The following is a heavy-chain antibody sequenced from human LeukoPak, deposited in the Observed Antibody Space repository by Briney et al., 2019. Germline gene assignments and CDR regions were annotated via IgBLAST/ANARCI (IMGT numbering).Heavy chain of an antibody. Sequence: SETLSLTCTVSGYSISSGYYWGWIRQPPGKGLEWIGSIYHSGSTYYNPSLKSRVTISVDTSKNQFSLKLSSVTAADTAVYYCARDRGYCSGGSCSNFDYWGQGTLVTVSS. D-gene: IGHD2-15*01. CDR3: ARDRGYCSGGSCSNFDY. CDR2: IYHSGST. V-gene: IGHV4-38-2*02. J-gene: IGHJ4*02. CDR1: GYSISSGYY.